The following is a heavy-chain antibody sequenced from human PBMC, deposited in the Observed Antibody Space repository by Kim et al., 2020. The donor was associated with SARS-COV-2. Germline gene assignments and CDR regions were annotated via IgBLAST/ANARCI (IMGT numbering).Heavy chain of an antibody. CDR3: AKDSGAIVRSPVRCNGMDV. V-gene: IGHV3-33*06. J-gene: IGHJ6*02. Sequence: GGSLRLSCAASGFTFSSYGMHWVRQAPGKGLEWVAVIWYDGSNKYYADSVKGRFTISRDNSKNTLYLQMNSLRAEDTAVYYCAKDSGAIVRSPVRCNGMDVWGQGTTVTVSS. D-gene: IGHD3-10*01. CDR1: GFTFSSYG. CDR2: IWYDGSNK.